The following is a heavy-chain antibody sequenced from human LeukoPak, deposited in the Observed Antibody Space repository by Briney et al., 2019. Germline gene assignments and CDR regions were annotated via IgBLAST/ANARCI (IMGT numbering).Heavy chain of an antibody. CDR1: GYTFTHYG. V-gene: IGHV1-18*01. CDR2: INTYNGDT. CDR3: ARGIRSPLFDY. D-gene: IGHD3-16*01. Sequence: ASVKVSCKASGYTFTHYGITWVRQAPGQGLAWMGWINTYNGDTKCAQKLQGRVTMTTDASTSTAFMELRSLRSDDSAVYYCARGIRSPLFDYWGLGTLVTVSP. J-gene: IGHJ4*02.